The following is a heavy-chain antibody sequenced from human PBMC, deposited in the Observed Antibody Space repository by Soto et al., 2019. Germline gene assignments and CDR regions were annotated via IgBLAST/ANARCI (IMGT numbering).Heavy chain of an antibody. CDR2: ISGYNGST. V-gene: IGHV1-18*01. J-gene: IGHJ5*02. CDR1: GYTSISNG. CDR3: ARRERDAGTDWWFDP. D-gene: IGHD3-9*01. Sequence: ASTQASCKASGYTSISNGIFWVGQVRGQGLEWLGWISGYNGSTNYAQKLQGRVTMTTDTSTSTDYMELRSVTADDTAVYYCARRERDAGTDWWFDPWGQGTLVTVSS.